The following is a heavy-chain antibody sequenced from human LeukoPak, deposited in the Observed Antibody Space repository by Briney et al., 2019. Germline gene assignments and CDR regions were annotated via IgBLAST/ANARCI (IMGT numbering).Heavy chain of an antibody. CDR1: GLTLRNNA. D-gene: IGHD2-2*01. CDR3: APGYCSSSSCSHYFQY. V-gene: IGHV3-48*01. Sequence: GGSLRLSCAVSGLTLRNNAKNGVRQARGKGLEGVSYISSSSNTIYYADSVKGRFTISRDNDKNLLYLEMDSLRAEDTAVYYCAPGYCSSSSCSHYFQYWGQGTLVTVSS. J-gene: IGHJ4*02. CDR2: ISSSSNTI.